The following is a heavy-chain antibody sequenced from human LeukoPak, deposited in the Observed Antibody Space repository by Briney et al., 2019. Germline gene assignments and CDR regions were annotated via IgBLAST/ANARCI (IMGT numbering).Heavy chain of an antibody. J-gene: IGHJ3*02. CDR1: GGSISSGDYY. D-gene: IGHD1-26*01. V-gene: IGHV4-30-4*08. CDR2: IYYSGST. Sequence: SQTLSLTCTVSGGSISSGDYYWSWIRQPPGKGLEWIGYIYYSGSTNYNPSLKSRVTMSVDTSKNQFSLKLSSVTAADTAVYYCARVTWELGAFDIWGQGTMVTVSS. CDR3: ARVTWELGAFDI.